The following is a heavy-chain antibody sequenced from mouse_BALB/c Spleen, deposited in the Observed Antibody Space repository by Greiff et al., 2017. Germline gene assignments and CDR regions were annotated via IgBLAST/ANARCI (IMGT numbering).Heavy chain of an antibody. CDR2: IYPGDGDT. D-gene: IGHD1-1*01. V-gene: IGHV1-82*01. CDR1: GYAFSSSW. Sequence: QVQLQQSGPELVKPGASVKISCKASGYAFSSSWMNWVKQRPGQGLEWIGRIYPGDGDTNYNGKFKGKATLTADKSSSTAYMQLSSLTSVDSAVYFCARQGGTVVRGFAYWGQGTLVTVSA. CDR3: ARQGGTVVRGFAY. J-gene: IGHJ3*01.